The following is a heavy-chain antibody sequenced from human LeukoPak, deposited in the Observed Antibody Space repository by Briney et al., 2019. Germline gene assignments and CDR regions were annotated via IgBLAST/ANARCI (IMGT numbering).Heavy chain of an antibody. CDR1: GFTFSSYS. D-gene: IGHD2-21*02. J-gene: IGHJ4*02. CDR2: ISSSSSYI. V-gene: IGHV3-21*01. Sequence: GGSLRLSCAASGFTFSSYSMNWVRQAPGKGLEWVSSISSSSSYIYYADSVKGRFTISRDNAKNSLYLQMNSLRAEDTAVYYCARDSEGHLDCGGDCYSGDFDYWGQGTLATVSS. CDR3: ARDSEGHLDCGGDCYSGDFDY.